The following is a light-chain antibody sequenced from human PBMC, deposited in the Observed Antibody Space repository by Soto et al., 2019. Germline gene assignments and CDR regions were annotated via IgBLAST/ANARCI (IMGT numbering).Light chain of an antibody. Sequence: EIVLTQSPGTLSLSPGERAILSCRASQSVSSSYLAWYQQKPGQAPRLLIHGASTRATSNPGRFSGSGSGAEFTLTISSLQSEDFALYYCQQYYDWPPTFGQGTKVDIK. CDR1: QSVSSSY. CDR3: QQYYDWPPT. V-gene: IGKV3-15*01. CDR2: GAS. J-gene: IGKJ1*01.